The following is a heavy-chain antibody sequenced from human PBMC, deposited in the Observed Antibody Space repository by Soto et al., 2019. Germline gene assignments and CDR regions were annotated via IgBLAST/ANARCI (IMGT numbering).Heavy chain of an antibody. Sequence: PSETLSLTCTVSGGSISSYYWSWIRQPPGKGLEWIGYIYYSGSTNYNPSLKSRVTISVDTSKNQFSLKLSSVTAADTAVYYCARQELHYYYYGMDVWGQGTTVTVSS. J-gene: IGHJ6*02. D-gene: IGHD3-10*01. CDR1: GGSISSYY. V-gene: IGHV4-59*01. CDR2: IYYSGST. CDR3: ARQELHYYYYGMDV.